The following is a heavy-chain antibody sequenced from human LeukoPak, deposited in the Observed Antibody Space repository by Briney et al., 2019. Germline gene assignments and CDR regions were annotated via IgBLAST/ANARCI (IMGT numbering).Heavy chain of an antibody. D-gene: IGHD2-8*02. CDR3: AKLISGGGSVPSDY. CDR2: ISYDGSNK. J-gene: IGHJ4*02. Sequence: GGSLRLSCAASGFTFSSYGMHWVRQAPGKGLEWVAVISYDGSNKYYADSVKGRFTIFRDNSKNTLYLQMNSLRAEDTAVYYCAKLISGGGSVPSDYWGQGTLVTVSS. V-gene: IGHV3-30*18. CDR1: GFTFSSYG.